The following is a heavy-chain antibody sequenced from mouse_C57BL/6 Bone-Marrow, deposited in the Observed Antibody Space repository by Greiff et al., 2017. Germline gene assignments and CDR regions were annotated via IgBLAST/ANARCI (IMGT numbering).Heavy chain of an antibody. CDR3: ATTVVDYAMDY. D-gene: IGHD1-1*01. CDR1: GYAFSSSW. J-gene: IGHJ4*01. V-gene: IGHV1-82*01. CDR2: IYPGDGDT. Sequence: VQLQQSGPELVKPGASVKISCKASGYAFSSSWMNWVKQRPGKGLEWIGRIYPGDGDTNYNGKFKGKATLTADKSSSTAYMQLSSLTSEDSAVYFCATTVVDYAMDYWGQGTSVTVSS.